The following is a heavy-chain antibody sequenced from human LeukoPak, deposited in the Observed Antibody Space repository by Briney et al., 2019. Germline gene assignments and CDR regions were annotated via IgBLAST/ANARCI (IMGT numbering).Heavy chain of an antibody. Sequence: ASVKVSCKASGYIFTSYYMHWVRQAPGQGLEWMGIINPSGGNTFYAPKFQGRVIMTRDTSTSTVYMDVSSLRSEDTAVYHCARESEWLRHPYYDNSPHLGHWGQGTLVTVSS. CDR2: INPSGGNT. D-gene: IGHD5-12*01. V-gene: IGHV1-46*01. CDR3: ARESEWLRHPYYDNSPHLGH. J-gene: IGHJ4*02. CDR1: GYIFTSYY.